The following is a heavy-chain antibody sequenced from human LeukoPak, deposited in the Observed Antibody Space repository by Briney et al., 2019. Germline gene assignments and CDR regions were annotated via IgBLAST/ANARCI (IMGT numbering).Heavy chain of an antibody. D-gene: IGHD6-19*01. V-gene: IGHV3-33*01. Sequence: PGGSLRLSCAASGFTFSSYGMHWVRQAPGKGLEWVAVIWYDGSNKYYADSVKGRFTTSRDNSKNTLYLQMNSLRAEDTAVYYCARDKIVSGIDYWGQGTLVTVSS. CDR2: IWYDGSNK. CDR1: GFTFSSYG. J-gene: IGHJ4*02. CDR3: ARDKIVSGIDY.